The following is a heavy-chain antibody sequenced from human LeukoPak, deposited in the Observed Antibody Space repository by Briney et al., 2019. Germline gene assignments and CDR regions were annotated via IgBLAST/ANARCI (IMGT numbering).Heavy chain of an antibody. Sequence: PSETLSLTCAVSGYSIGSGYYWGWIRQPPGKGLEWIGSIYHSGSTYYNPSLESRVTISVDTSKNQFSLKLSSVTAADTAVYYCAREGVAVAGTPSGYWGQGTLVTVSS. CDR1: GYSIGSGYY. V-gene: IGHV4-38-2*02. CDR2: IYHSGST. J-gene: IGHJ4*02. D-gene: IGHD6-19*01. CDR3: AREGVAVAGTPSGY.